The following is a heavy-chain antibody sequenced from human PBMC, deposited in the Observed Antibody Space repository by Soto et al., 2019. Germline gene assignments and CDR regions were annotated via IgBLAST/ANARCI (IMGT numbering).Heavy chain of an antibody. Sequence: QVQLQQWGAGLLKPSETLSLTCAVYGGSFSGYYWSWIRQPPGKGLEWIGEINHSGSTNYNPSLKRRVTISVDTSKNQFSLKLSSVTAADTAVYYGARSGRDSSSHFDYWGQGTLVTVSS. V-gene: IGHV4-34*01. D-gene: IGHD6-13*01. CDR3: ARSGRDSSSHFDY. CDR2: INHSGST. CDR1: GGSFSGYY. J-gene: IGHJ4*02.